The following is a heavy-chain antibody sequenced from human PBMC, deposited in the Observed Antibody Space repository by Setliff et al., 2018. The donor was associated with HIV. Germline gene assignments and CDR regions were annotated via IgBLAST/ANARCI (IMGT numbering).Heavy chain of an antibody. CDR2: INSDGSST. V-gene: IGHV3-74*03. CDR3: AKARDGTSGLGRTGCI. Sequence: GGSLRLSCAASGFTFSSYWMHWVRQAPGKGLVWVARINSDGSSTKYANSVKGRVTISRDKSKNTLSLQMNSLRAQDTAVYYCAKARDGTSGLGRTGCIW. CDR1: GFTFSSYW. J-gene: IGHJ3*02. D-gene: IGHD1-1*01.